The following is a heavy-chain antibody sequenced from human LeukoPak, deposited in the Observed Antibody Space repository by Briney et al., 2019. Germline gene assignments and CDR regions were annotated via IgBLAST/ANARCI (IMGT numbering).Heavy chain of an antibody. CDR3: ARHSGLGVVSPYSDY. CDR2: IYHSGST. Sequence: NPSETLSLTCAVSGGSISSSDWWSWVRQPPGKGLEWIGEIYHSGSTNYNPSLKSRITISVDKSKNQFSLKLSSVTAADTTVYYCARHSGLGVVSPYSDYWGQGTLVTVSS. D-gene: IGHD2-21*01. J-gene: IGHJ4*02. V-gene: IGHV4-4*02. CDR1: GGSISSSDW.